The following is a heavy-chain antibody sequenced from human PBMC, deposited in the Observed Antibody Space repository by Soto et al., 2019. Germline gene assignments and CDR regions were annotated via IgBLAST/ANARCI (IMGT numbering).Heavy chain of an antibody. D-gene: IGHD6-13*01. CDR3: ARGIAAAGTDAFDI. Sequence: LSLTCTVSGGSISSYYWSWIRQPPGKGLEWIGYIYYSGSTNYNPSLKSRVTISVDTSKNQFSLKLSSVTAADTAVYYCARGIAAAGTDAFDIWGQGTMVTVSS. J-gene: IGHJ3*02. CDR2: IYYSGST. CDR1: GGSISSYY. V-gene: IGHV4-59*01.